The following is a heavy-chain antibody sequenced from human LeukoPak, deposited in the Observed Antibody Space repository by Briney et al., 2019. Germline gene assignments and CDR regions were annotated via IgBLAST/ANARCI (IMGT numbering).Heavy chain of an antibody. V-gene: IGHV1-69*13. J-gene: IGHJ5*02. CDR1: GYTFTSYA. CDR3: ARDSYDFWSGNPHTNWFDP. D-gene: IGHD3-3*01. CDR2: IIPIFGTA. Sequence: GASVKVSCKASGYTFTSYAISWVRQAPGQGLEWMGRIIPIFGTANYAQKFQGRVTITADESTSTAYMELSSLRSEDTAVYYCARDSYDFWSGNPHTNWFDPWGQGTLVTVSS.